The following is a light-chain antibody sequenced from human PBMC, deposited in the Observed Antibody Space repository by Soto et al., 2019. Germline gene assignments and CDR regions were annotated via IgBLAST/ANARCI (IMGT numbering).Light chain of an antibody. CDR1: QSISSW. CDR2: DAS. J-gene: IGKJ1*01. CDR3: QHLEA. Sequence: DIQMPQSPSTLSASVGDRVTITCRASQSISSWLAWYQQKPGKAPKLLIYDASSLESGVPSRFSGSGSGTEFTLTISSLQPDDFATYYCQHLEAFGQGTKVEIK. V-gene: IGKV1-5*01.